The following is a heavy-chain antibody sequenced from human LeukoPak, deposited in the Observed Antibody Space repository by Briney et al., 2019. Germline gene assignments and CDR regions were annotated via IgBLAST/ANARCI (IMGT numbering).Heavy chain of an antibody. V-gene: IGHV3-53*01. Sequence: GGSLRLSCAASGFTVSSNYMSWVRQAPGTGLEWVSEIYSDGSTYYAASVKGRFSISRDKSKNTVYLQMNSLRAEDTAVYYCARELREHGVFDIWGQGTMVTVSS. J-gene: IGHJ3*02. CDR1: GFTVSSNY. D-gene: IGHD1-26*01. CDR2: IYSDGST. CDR3: ARELREHGVFDI.